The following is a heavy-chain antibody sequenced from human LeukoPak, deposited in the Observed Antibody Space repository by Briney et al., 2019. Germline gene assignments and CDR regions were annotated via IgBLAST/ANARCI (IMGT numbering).Heavy chain of an antibody. Sequence: GGSLRLSCAASGFTFSSYSMNWVRQAPGKGLEWVSSISSSSSYIYYADSVKGRFTISRDNTKNSLYLQMNSLRAEDTAVYYCARVPGSGSASFDYWGQGTLVTVSS. CDR1: GFTFSSYS. V-gene: IGHV3-21*01. CDR2: ISSSSSYI. J-gene: IGHJ4*02. D-gene: IGHD3-10*01. CDR3: ARVPGSGSASFDY.